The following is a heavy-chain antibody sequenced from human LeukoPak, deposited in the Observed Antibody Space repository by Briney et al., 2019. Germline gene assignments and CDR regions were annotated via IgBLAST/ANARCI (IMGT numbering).Heavy chain of an antibody. CDR1: GYTFAGYY. J-gene: IGHJ4*02. CDR2: INPNSGGT. V-gene: IGHV1-2*06. Sequence: ASVKGSCKASGYTFAGYYMHWVRQAPGQGLEWMGRINPNSGGTSYAQKFQGRLTMTRDTSITTAYMELSRLRSDDTAVYYCAREGGWYDLDYWGQGTLVTVSS. D-gene: IGHD6-19*01. CDR3: AREGGWYDLDY.